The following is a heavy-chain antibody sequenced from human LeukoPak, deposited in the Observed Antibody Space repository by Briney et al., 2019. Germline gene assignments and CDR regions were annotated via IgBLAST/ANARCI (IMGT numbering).Heavy chain of an antibody. CDR2: ITTYNGNT. CDR1: GYTFTSYG. J-gene: IGHJ3*02. D-gene: IGHD3-22*01. Sequence: ASVKVSCKVSGYTFTSYGISWVRQAPGQGLEWMGWITTYNGNTNYAQKFQGRVTMTTDTSTSTAYMELRSLRSDDTAVYYCARDGVFSISGYYDSSGYGFDIWGQGTMVAVSS. CDR3: ARDGVFSISGYYDSSGYGFDI. V-gene: IGHV1-18*01.